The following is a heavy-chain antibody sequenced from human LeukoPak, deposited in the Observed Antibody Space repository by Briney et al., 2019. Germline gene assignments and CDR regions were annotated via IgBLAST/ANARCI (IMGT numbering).Heavy chain of an antibody. CDR2: ISSSSSYI. CDR3: ARALGVVTPAEYFQH. J-gene: IGHJ1*01. CDR1: GFTFSSYS. V-gene: IGHV3-21*01. Sequence: GGSLRLSCAASGFTFSSYSMNWVRQAPGKGLEWVSSISSSSSYIYYADSVKGRFTISRDNAKNSLYLQMNSLRAEDTAVYYCARALGVVTPAEYFQHWGQGTLVTVSS. D-gene: IGHD3-3*01.